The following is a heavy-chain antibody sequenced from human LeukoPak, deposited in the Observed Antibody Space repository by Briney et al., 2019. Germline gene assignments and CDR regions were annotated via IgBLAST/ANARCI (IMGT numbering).Heavy chain of an antibody. CDR2: IWYDGSNK. D-gene: IGHD4-17*01. V-gene: IGHV3-33*01. CDR1: GFTYSNYG. Sequence: GGSLTLSCAASGFTYSNYGMHWVRQAPGKGLEWVAAIWYDGSNKYYGDSVEGRLTISRDNSKNTLYLQMNSLRAEDTAAYYCARAGYGDPHFDFWGQGTLVTVSS. CDR3: ARAGYGDPHFDF. J-gene: IGHJ4*02.